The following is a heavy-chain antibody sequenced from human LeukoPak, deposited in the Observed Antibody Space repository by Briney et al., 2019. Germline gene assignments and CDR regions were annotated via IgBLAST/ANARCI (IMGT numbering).Heavy chain of an antibody. Sequence: ASVTVSCKASGYTFTGYHIHWVRQAPGQGLEWMGWINPNSGGTNYAQKLQGRVTMTRDTSISTAYMELSRLRSDDTAVYFCARLRSSGPSRYFDYWGQGTLVTVSS. CDR1: GYTFTGYH. J-gene: IGHJ4*02. V-gene: IGHV1-2*02. CDR2: INPNSGGT. CDR3: ARLRSSGPSRYFDY. D-gene: IGHD6-19*01.